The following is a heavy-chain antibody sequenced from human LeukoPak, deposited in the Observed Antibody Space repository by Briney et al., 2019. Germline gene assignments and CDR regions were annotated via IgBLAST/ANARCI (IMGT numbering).Heavy chain of an antibody. V-gene: IGHV1-18*01. Sequence: ASVKVSCKASGYTFTNHGISWVRQAPGQGLEWMGWISGYNGNTNYVQKFRGRITMTTDTSTSTAYLQLRSLSSEDTALYYCARDLSLGRHDDGEPFDSWGQGTLVTVSS. CDR2: ISGYNGNT. CDR1: GYTFTNHG. D-gene: IGHD4-17*01. J-gene: IGHJ4*02. CDR3: ARDLSLGRHDDGEPFDS.